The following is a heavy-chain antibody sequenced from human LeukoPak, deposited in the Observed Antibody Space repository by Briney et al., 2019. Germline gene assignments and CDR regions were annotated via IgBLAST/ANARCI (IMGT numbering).Heavy chain of an antibody. CDR2: ISSSSSYI. CDR1: GFTFSSYS. V-gene: IGHV3-21*01. CDR3: ARSTPGGSSILFDY. D-gene: IGHD3-16*01. Sequence: PGGSLRLSCAASGFTFSSYSMNWVRQAPGKGLEWVSSISSSSSYIYYADSVKGRFTISRDNAKNSLYLQMNSLRAEDTAVYYCARSTPGGSSILFDYWGQGTLVTVSS. J-gene: IGHJ4*02.